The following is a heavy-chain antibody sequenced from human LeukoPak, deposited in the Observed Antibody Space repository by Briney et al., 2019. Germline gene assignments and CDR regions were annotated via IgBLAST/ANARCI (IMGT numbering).Heavy chain of an antibody. CDR1: GGSISSYY. Sequence: PSETLSLTCTVSGGSISSYYWSWIRQPPGKGLEWIGYIYYSGSTNYNPSLKSRVTISVDTSKNQFSLKLSSVTAADTAVYYCARGLLDIVVVVAATPLDAFDIWGQGTMVTVS. J-gene: IGHJ3*02. CDR2: IYYSGST. D-gene: IGHD2-15*01. CDR3: ARGLLDIVVVVAATPLDAFDI. V-gene: IGHV4-59*08.